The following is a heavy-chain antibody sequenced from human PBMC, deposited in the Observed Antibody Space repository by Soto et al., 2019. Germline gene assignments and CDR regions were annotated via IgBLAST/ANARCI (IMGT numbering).Heavy chain of an antibody. J-gene: IGHJ4*02. CDR1: GLTFSDRY. CDR3: TKVTTVDYYFDY. CDR2: IRKKTNSYTT. V-gene: IGHV3-72*01. Sequence: GGSLRLSCAASGLTFSDRYMDWVRQAPGKGLEWVGRIRKKTNSYTTEYAASVKGRFIISRDDSTNSLYLQMSSLKTEDTAVYYCTKVTTVDYYFDYWGQGTLVTVSS. D-gene: IGHD4-17*01.